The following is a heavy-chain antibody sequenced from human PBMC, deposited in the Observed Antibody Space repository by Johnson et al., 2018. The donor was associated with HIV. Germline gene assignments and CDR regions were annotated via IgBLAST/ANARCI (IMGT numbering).Heavy chain of an antibody. CDR1: GFTFSDYY. CDR3: ARERQAVVAFDI. V-gene: IGHV3-11*01. D-gene: IGHD2-21*01. Sequence: QVQLVESGGGVVQPGRSLRLSCAASGFTFSDYYMSWIRQAPGKGLEWVSYISSSGSTIYYADSVKGRFTISRDDSKNTVYLQMNSLRAEDTAVYYCARERQAVVAFDIWGQGTMVTVSS. CDR2: ISSSGSTI. J-gene: IGHJ3*02.